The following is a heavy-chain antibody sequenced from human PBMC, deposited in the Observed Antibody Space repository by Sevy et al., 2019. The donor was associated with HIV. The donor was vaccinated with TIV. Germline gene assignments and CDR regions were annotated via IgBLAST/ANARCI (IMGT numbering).Heavy chain of an antibody. V-gene: IGHV3-21*01. J-gene: IGHJ3*02. D-gene: IGHD2-21*01. CDR3: ARDVYCGGDCYSSAFDI. CDR1: GFTFSSYS. Sequence: GGSLRLSCAASGFTFSSYSMNWGRQAPGKGLEWVSSISSSSSYIYYADSVKGRFTISRDNAKNSLYLQMNSLRAEDTAVYYCARDVYCGGDCYSSAFDIWGQGTMVTVSS. CDR2: ISSSSSYI.